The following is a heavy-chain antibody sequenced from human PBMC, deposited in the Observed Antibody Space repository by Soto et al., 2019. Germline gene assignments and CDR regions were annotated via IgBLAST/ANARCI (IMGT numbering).Heavy chain of an antibody. V-gene: IGHV4-34*01. CDR3: ARAQRYCSSTSCYAGELDY. D-gene: IGHD2-2*01. CDR2: INHSGST. J-gene: IGHJ4*02. Sequence: SETLSLTCAVYGGSFSGYYCSWIRQPPGKGLEWIGEINHSGSTNYNPSLKSRVTISVDTSKNQFSLKLSSVTAADTAVYYCARAQRYCSSTSCYAGELDYWGQGTLVTVSS. CDR1: GGSFSGYY.